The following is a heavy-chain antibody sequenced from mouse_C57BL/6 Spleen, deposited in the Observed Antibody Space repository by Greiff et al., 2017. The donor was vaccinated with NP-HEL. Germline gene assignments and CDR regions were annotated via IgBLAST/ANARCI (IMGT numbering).Heavy chain of an antibody. CDR2: INPYNGGT. Sequence: EVQLQQSGPVLVKPGASVKMSCKASGYTFTDYYMNWVKQSHGKSLEWIGVINPYNGGTSYNQKFKGKATLTVDKSSSTAYMELNSLTSEDSAVYYCARQDFYYGPYWYFDVWGTGTTVTVSS. CDR1: GYTFTDYY. V-gene: IGHV1-19*01. J-gene: IGHJ1*03. CDR3: ARQDFYYGPYWYFDV. D-gene: IGHD2-1*01.